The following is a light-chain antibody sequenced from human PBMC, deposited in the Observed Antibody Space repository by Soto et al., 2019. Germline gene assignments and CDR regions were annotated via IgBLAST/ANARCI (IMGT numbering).Light chain of an antibody. J-gene: IGKJ4*01. CDR1: QSVDYS. CDR3: HQHPGHPGT. V-gene: IGKV1-39*01. Sequence: DIQMSQSPSSLSASVGERVTFTCRASQSVDYSLNWYQHKPGKAPRLLIYAASSLQSGVSARFSGSGSGTEFTLTVSGLQPDDFATYDCHQHPGHPGTFARRTKV. CDR2: AAS.